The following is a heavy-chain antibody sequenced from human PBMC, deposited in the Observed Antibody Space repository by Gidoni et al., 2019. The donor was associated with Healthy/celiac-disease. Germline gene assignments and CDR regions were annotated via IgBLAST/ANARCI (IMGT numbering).Heavy chain of an antibody. CDR1: GFTVSSNS. D-gene: IGHD6-19*01. J-gene: IGHJ6*02. V-gene: IGHV3-66*04. CDR3: ARPHSSGWYSHGMDV. CDR2: IYSGGST. Sequence: EVQLVESGGGLVQPGGSLRLSCAASGFTVSSNSMSWVRQAPGKGLEWVSVIYSGGSTYYADSVKGRFTISRDNSKNTLYLQMNSLRAEDTAVYYCARPHSSGWYSHGMDVWGQGTTVTVSS.